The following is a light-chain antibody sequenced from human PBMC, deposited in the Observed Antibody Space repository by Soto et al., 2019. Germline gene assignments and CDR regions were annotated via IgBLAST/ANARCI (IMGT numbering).Light chain of an antibody. V-gene: IGKV3-15*01. CDR2: GAS. CDR3: QPYKSWAPWT. J-gene: IGKJ1*01. CDR1: QSVSSN. Sequence: EIVMTQSPATLSVSPGERATLSCRASQSVSSNLAWYQQKPGQPPRLLIYGASTRATGIPARFSGSESVTELTLTISSLQCEDFAVDCCQPYKSWAPWTFGQWTTVAL.